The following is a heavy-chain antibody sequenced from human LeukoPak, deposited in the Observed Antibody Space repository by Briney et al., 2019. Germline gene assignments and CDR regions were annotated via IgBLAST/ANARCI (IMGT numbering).Heavy chain of an antibody. CDR3: ARETSSGWNFDY. Sequence: GGSLRLSCAASGFTFSSYGMHWVRQAPGKGLEWVAVISYDGSNKYYADSVKGRFTISRDDSKNTLYLQMNSLRAEDTAVYYCARETSSGWNFDYWGQGTLVIVSS. CDR1: GFTFSSYG. J-gene: IGHJ4*02. CDR2: ISYDGSNK. V-gene: IGHV3-30*19. D-gene: IGHD6-19*01.